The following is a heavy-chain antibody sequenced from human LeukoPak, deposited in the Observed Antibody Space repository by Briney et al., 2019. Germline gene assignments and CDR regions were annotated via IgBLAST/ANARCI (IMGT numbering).Heavy chain of an antibody. Sequence: PGGSLRLSCAASRFTFSSYAMHWVRQAPGKGLECVAVISYDGSNKYYADSVKGRFTISRDNSKNTLYLQMNSLRAEDTAVYYCARDPGVVGATTGDYWGQGTLVTVSS. J-gene: IGHJ4*02. CDR3: ARDPGVVGATTGDY. D-gene: IGHD1-26*01. V-gene: IGHV3-30-3*01. CDR2: ISYDGSNK. CDR1: RFTFSSYA.